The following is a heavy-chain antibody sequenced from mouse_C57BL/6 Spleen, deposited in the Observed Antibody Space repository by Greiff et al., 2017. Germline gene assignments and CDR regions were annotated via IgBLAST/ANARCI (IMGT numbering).Heavy chain of an antibody. V-gene: IGHV5-4*01. CDR3: ARDKGLGWFAY. CDR1: GFTFSSYA. Sequence: EVQLVESGGGLVKPGGSLKLSCAASGFTFSSYAMSWVRQTPEKRLEWVATISDGGSYTYYPDNVKGRFTISRDNAKNNLYLQMSHLKSEDTAMYYCARDKGLGWFAYWGQGTLVTVSA. CDR2: ISDGGSYT. J-gene: IGHJ3*01. D-gene: IGHD3-3*01.